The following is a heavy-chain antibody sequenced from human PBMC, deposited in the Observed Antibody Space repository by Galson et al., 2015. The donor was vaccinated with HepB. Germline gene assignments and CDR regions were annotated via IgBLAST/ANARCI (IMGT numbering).Heavy chain of an antibody. Sequence: SVKVSCKASGYTFTGYYMHWVRQAPGQGLEWMGRINPNSGGTNYAQKFQGRVTMTRDTSISTAYMELSRLRSDDTAVYYCARILVDTAIGVDYWGQGTLVTVSS. J-gene: IGHJ4*02. CDR2: INPNSGGT. CDR1: GYTFTGYY. D-gene: IGHD5-18*01. CDR3: ARILVDTAIGVDY. V-gene: IGHV1-2*06.